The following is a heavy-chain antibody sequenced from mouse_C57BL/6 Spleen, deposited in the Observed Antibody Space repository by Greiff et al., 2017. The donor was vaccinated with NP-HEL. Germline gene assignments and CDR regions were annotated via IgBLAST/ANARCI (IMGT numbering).Heavy chain of an antibody. V-gene: IGHV14-4*01. CDR1: GFNIKDDY. CDR2: IDPENGDT. J-gene: IGHJ4*01. D-gene: IGHD2-4*01. CDR3: TRIYYDYDGNAMDY. Sequence: EVQLQQSGAELVRPGASVKLSCTASGFNIKDDYMHWVKQRPEQGLEWIGWIDPENGDTEYASKFQGKATITADTSSNTAYLQLSSLTSEDTAVYYCTRIYYDYDGNAMDYWGQGTSVTVSS.